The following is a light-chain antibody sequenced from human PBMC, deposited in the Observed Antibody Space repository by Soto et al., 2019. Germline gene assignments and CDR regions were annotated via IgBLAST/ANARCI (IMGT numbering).Light chain of an antibody. Sequence: QSALTQPAFVSGSPGQSITISCTGTSSDVGGYNYVSWYQHPPGKAPKLMISEVSNRPSGVSNRFSGSKSGNTASLTISGLQAEDEADYYCSSYTSTSTRVFGTGTKV. CDR2: EVS. CDR1: SSDVGGYNY. V-gene: IGLV2-14*01. CDR3: SSYTSTSTRV. J-gene: IGLJ1*01.